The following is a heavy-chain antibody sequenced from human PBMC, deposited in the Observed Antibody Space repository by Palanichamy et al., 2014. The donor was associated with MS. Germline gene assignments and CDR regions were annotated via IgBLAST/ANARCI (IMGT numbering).Heavy chain of an antibody. Sequence: QVQLDESGGGVVQPGTSLRLSCAASGFTFSSYAMHWVRQAPGKGPEWVGVISDDGDKKYHADSMKGRFTISRDNSKNTLYLQINSLRPEDTALYYCARDHRHYDFWSGYYRGYFDYWGQGTLVTVSS. CDR1: GFTFSSYA. CDR2: ISDDGDKK. CDR3: ARDHRHYDFWSGYYRGYFDY. D-gene: IGHD3-3*01. V-gene: IGHV3-30-3*01. J-gene: IGHJ4*02.